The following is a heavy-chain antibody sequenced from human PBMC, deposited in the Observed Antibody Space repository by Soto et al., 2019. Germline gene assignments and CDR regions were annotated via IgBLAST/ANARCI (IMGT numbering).Heavy chain of an antibody. V-gene: IGHV4-31*03. J-gene: IGHJ4*02. CDR3: ATLARTNPFYYFDY. CDR2: MYYSGIT. CDR1: GVSISSGGYY. Sequence: QVQLQESAPGLVKRSQTLSLTCNVSGVSISSGGYYWTWIRQLPGKGLEWIGYMYYSGITYYNSSFKSRVTIAADTSKNQFSLKLNSVTAADTAVYYCATLARTNPFYYFDYWGQGSLVTVSS.